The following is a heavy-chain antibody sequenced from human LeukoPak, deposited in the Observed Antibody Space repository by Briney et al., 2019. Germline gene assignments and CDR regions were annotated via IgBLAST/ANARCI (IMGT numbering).Heavy chain of an antibody. CDR2: INHSGST. D-gene: IGHD3-3*01. J-gene: IGHJ6*02. V-gene: IGHV4-34*01. CDR3: ARARVVNTYYDMDV. CDR1: GRSFSGYY. Sequence: SETLSLTCAVYGRSFSGYYWSWIRQPPGKGLEWIGEINHSGSTNYNPSLKSRITISVDTSKNQFSLKLSSVTAADTAVYYCARARVVNTYYDMDVWGQGTTVTVSS.